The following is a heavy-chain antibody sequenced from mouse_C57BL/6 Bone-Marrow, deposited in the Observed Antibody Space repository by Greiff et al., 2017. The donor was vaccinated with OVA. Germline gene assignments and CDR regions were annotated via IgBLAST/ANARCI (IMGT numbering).Heavy chain of an antibody. CDR1: GFSLSTSGMG. CDR3: ARANWDVGYAVDY. D-gene: IGHD4-1*01. J-gene: IGHJ4*01. CDR2: IYWDDDK. Sequence: QVTLKVSGPGILQSSQTLSLTCSFSGFSLSTSGMGVSWIRQPSGKGLEWLAHIYWDDDKRYNPSLKSRLTISKDTSRNQVFLKINSVDTADTATYDGARANWDVGYAVDYWGQGTSVTVSS. V-gene: IGHV8-12*01.